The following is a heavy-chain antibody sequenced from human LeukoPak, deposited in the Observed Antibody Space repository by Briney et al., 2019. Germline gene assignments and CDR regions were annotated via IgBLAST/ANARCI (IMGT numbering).Heavy chain of an antibody. D-gene: IGHD3-10*01. CDR2: ISGSGDST. CDR3: AKDHDYYASGPI. V-gene: IGHV3-23*01. Sequence: GGSLRLSCAASGFTFSSYAMNWVRQAPGKELEWVSAISGSGDSTYYADSVKGRFTISRDNSKNTLDLQMNSLRAEDTALYYCAKDHDYYASGPIWGQGTMVTVSS. CDR1: GFTFSSYA. J-gene: IGHJ3*02.